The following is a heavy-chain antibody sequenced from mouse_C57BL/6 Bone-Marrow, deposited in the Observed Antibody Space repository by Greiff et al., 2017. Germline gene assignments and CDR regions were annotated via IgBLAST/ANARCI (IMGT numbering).Heavy chain of an antibody. CDR1: GYTFTDYY. CDR3: ARGEYSNIRNYCDY. J-gene: IGHJ2*01. CDR2: IFPGSGST. D-gene: IGHD2-5*01. Sequence: QVQLQQSVPELVKPGASVKISCKASGYTFTDYYINWVKQRPGQGLEWIGWIFPGSGSTYYNEQFKGKATLTVDSSSSTAYMLLSSLTSEDSAVYFCARGEYSNIRNYCDYWGQGTTLTVSS. V-gene: IGHV1-75*01.